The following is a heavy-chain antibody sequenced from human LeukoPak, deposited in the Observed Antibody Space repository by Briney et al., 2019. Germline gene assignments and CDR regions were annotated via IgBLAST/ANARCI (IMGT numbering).Heavy chain of an antibody. CDR2: IKSKTDGGTT. CDR1: GFTFSHAW. Sequence: GGSLRLSCAPSGFTFSHAWMSWVRQAPGKGLEWVGRIKSKTDGGTTDYAAPVKGRFTISRDDSKNTLYLQMNSLETEDTAMYYCTTDRVITGTTLDFWGQGTLVTVSS. D-gene: IGHD1-7*01. CDR3: TTDRVITGTTLDF. J-gene: IGHJ4*02. V-gene: IGHV3-15*01.